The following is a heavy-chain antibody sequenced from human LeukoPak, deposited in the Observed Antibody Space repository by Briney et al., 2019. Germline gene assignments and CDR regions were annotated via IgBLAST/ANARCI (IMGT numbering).Heavy chain of an antibody. D-gene: IGHD2-15*01. V-gene: IGHV3-74*01. J-gene: IGHJ4*02. CDR1: GFTFSSYW. Sequence: GGSLRLPCAASGFTFSSYWMHWVRQAPGKGLVWVSRINGDGSSTSYADSVKGRFTISRDSAKNTLYLQMNSLRAEDTAVYYCARGSSVVGLDWGQGTLVTVSS. CDR2: INGDGSST. CDR3: ARGSSVVGLD.